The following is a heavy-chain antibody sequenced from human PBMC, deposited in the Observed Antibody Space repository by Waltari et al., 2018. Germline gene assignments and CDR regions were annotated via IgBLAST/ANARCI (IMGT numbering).Heavy chain of an antibody. Sequence: QVQLQESGPGLVKPSETLSLTCAVSGYSISSGYYWGWIRQPPGKGLEWIGSIYHSGSTYYNPSLKSRVTISVDTSKNQFSLKLSSVTAADTAVYYCARDGYRRPYGMDVWGQGTTVTVSS. CDR3: ARDGYRRPYGMDV. J-gene: IGHJ6*02. CDR1: GYSISSGYY. V-gene: IGHV4-38-2*02. CDR2: IYHSGST. D-gene: IGHD5-18*01.